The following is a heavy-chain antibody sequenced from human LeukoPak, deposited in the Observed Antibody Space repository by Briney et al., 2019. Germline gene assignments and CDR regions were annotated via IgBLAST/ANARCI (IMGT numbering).Heavy chain of an antibody. CDR1: GFTFSSYA. CDR3: ARDASDSELDY. V-gene: IGHV3-30-3*01. J-gene: IGHJ4*02. Sequence: GGSLRLSCAASGFTFSSYAMHWVRQAPGKGLEWVAVISYDGSNKYYADSVKGRFTISRDNSKNTLYLQMNSLRAEDTAVYYCARDASDSELDYWGQGTLVTVSS. D-gene: IGHD1-14*01. CDR2: ISYDGSNK.